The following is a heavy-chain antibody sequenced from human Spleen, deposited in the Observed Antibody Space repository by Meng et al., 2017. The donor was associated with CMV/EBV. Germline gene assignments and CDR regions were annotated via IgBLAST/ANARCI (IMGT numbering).Heavy chain of an antibody. CDR3: ARLGISSHWYRGYFFDY. J-gene: IGHJ4*02. D-gene: IGHD3-9*01. V-gene: IGHV3-7*01. CDR1: GFSFRTYW. Sequence: GESLKISCAASGFSFRTYWMSWGRQVPGKGLEWVANIKQDGSEKNYVDSVKGRFTISRDNAKHSVFLQMRSLRVEDMAVYYCARLGISSHWYRGYFFDYWGQGTLVTVSS. CDR2: IKQDGSEK.